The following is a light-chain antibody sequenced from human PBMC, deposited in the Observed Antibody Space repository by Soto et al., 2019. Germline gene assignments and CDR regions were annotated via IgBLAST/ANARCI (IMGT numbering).Light chain of an antibody. CDR3: QQYGSSPRT. CDR2: GAS. Sequence: EIVLTQSPDTLSLSPGDRATLSCRASQSLSRSSLAWYQQKPGRAPRLLIYGASSRATGIPDRFSGSGSGTDFTLTISRLEPEDFAVYYCQQYGSSPRTFGQGTKVDI. J-gene: IGKJ1*01. CDR1: QSLSRSS. V-gene: IGKV3-20*01.